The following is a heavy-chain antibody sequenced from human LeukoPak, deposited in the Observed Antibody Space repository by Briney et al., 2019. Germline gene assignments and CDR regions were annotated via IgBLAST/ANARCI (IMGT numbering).Heavy chain of an antibody. CDR3: AREVVVVPAAPPSDYYYYYMDV. Sequence: SETLSLTCTVSGGSISSYYWSWIRQPAGKGLEWIGRIYTSGSTNYNPSLKSRVTISVDTSKNQFSLKLSSVTAADTAVYYCAREVVVVPAAPPSDYYYYYMDVWGKGTTVTVSS. V-gene: IGHV4-4*07. CDR2: IYTSGST. CDR1: GGSISSYY. J-gene: IGHJ6*03. D-gene: IGHD2-2*01.